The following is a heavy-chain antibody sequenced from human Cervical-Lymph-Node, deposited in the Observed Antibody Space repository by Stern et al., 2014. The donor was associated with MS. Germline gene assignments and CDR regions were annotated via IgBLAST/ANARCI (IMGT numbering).Heavy chain of an antibody. CDR3: ARHDGWLPHY. CDR1: GGSISRSTYY. CDR2: IYYSGTT. J-gene: IGHJ4*02. V-gene: IGHV4-39*01. Sequence: QLMESGPGLVKPSETLSLTCSVSGGSISRSTYYWGWIRQPPGKGLEWIGSIYYSGTTYYNPSLKSRVTIDTSTNQFSLRPTSVTAADTAVYYCARHDGWLPHYWSQGTLVTVSS. D-gene: IGHD5-12*01.